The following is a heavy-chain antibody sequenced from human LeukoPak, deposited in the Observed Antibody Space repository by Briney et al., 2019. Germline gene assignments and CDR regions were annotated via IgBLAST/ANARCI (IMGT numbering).Heavy chain of an antibody. Sequence: GGSLRLSCAASGFTFSSYAMSWVRQAPGKGLEWVSAISGSGGSTYYADSVKGRFTISRDNSKNTLYLQMNSLRAEDTAVYYCAKLYYDFWSGYYYWGQRTLVTVSS. J-gene: IGHJ4*02. CDR2: ISGSGGST. CDR1: GFTFSSYA. V-gene: IGHV3-23*01. D-gene: IGHD3-3*01. CDR3: AKLYYDFWSGYYY.